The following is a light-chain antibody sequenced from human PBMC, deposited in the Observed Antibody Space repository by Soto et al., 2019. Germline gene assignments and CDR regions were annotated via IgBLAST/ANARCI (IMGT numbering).Light chain of an antibody. CDR3: SSYTRSTTLDVV. CDR1: SSDVGGHNY. Sequence: QSVLTQPASVSGSPGQSITISCTGTSSDVGGHNYVSWYQQHPGTAPKLMIYEVTNRPSGVSNRFSGSKSGNTASLTISGPQAEDQVNYYCSSYTRSTTLDVVFRGGTTVTVL. J-gene: IGLJ2*01. V-gene: IGLV2-14*01. CDR2: EVT.